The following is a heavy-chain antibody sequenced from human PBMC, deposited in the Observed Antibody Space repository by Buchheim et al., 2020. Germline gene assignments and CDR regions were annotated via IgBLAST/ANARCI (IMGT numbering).Heavy chain of an antibody. CDR2: ISSSSSYT. Sequence: QVQLVESGGGLVKPGGSLRLSCAASGFTFSDYYMSWIRQAPGKGLEWVSHISSSSSYTNYADSVKGRFTISRDNAQNSLYLQMNSLRAEDTAVYYCARAVVVPAAIPYYYYYYMDVWGKGTT. J-gene: IGHJ6*03. CDR1: GFTFSDYY. V-gene: IGHV3-11*05. D-gene: IGHD2-2*02. CDR3: ARAVVVPAAIPYYYYYYMDV.